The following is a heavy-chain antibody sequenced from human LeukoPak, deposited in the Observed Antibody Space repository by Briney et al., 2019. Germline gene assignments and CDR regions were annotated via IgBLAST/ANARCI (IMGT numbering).Heavy chain of an antibody. J-gene: IGHJ4*02. CDR1: GFTFSDHS. Sequence: GGSLSLSCVASGFTFSDHSMMWVRQAPGKGLEWVAFIRYDGSNKYYADSVKGRFTISRDNSKNTLYLQMNSLRAEDTAVYYCAKGIKGASDYWGQGTLVTVSS. V-gene: IGHV3-30*02. CDR3: AKGIKGASDY. D-gene: IGHD3-10*01. CDR2: IRYDGSNK.